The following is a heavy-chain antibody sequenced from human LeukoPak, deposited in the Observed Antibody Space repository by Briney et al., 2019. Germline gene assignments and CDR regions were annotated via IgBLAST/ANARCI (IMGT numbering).Heavy chain of an antibody. V-gene: IGHV4-30-4*01. CDR3: ARAPDCTNGVCYTFWFDP. D-gene: IGHD2-8*01. CDR1: GGSISSGDYY. CDR2: IYYSGST. J-gene: IGHJ5*02. Sequence: PSETLSLTCTVSGGSISSGDYYWSWIRRPPGKGLEWIGYIYYSGSTYYNPSLKSRVTISVDTSKNQFSLKLSSVTAADTAVYYCARAPDCTNGVCYTFWFDPWGQGTLVTVSS.